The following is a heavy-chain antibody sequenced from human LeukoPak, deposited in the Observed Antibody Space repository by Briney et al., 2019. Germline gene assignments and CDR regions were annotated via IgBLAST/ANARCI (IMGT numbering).Heavy chain of an antibody. V-gene: IGHV4-59*01. CDR2: IYYSRST. CDR1: GGSISSYY. Sequence: SETLSLTCTVSGGSISSYYWSWIRQPPGKGLEWIGYIYYSRSTNYNPSLKSRVTISVDTSKNQFSLKLSSVTAADTAVYYCARGDCGGDCYSPSWFDPWGQGTLVTVSS. J-gene: IGHJ5*02. CDR3: ARGDCGGDCYSPSWFDP. D-gene: IGHD2-21*02.